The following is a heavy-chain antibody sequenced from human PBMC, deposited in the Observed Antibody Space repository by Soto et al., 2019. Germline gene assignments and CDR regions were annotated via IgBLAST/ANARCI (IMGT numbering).Heavy chain of an antibody. CDR3: ARHIADCGGDCYSAFDI. Sequence: GSLKISCKGSGYSFTSYWIGWVRQMPGKGLEWMGIIYPGDSDTIYSPSFQGQVTISADKSISTAYLQWSSLKASDTAMYYCARHIADCGGDCYSAFDIWGQGTMVTVSS. D-gene: IGHD2-21*02. CDR2: IYPGDSDT. CDR1: GYSFTSYW. J-gene: IGHJ3*02. V-gene: IGHV5-51*01.